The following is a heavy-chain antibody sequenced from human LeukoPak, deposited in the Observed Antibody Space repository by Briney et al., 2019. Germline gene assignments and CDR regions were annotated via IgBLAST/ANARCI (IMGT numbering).Heavy chain of an antibody. Sequence: GASVKVSCKASGYTFTGYYMHWVRQAPGQGLEWMGWINPNSGGTNYAQKFQGRVTMTRDTSISTAYMEPSRLRSDDTAVYYCARGIPRSGYSYGPAYFDYWGQGTLVTVSS. V-gene: IGHV1-2*02. J-gene: IGHJ4*02. CDR1: GYTFTGYY. CDR3: ARGIPRSGYSYGPAYFDY. D-gene: IGHD5-18*01. CDR2: INPNSGGT.